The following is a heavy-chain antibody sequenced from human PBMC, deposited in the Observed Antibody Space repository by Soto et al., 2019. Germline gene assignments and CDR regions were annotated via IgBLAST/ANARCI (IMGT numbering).Heavy chain of an antibody. J-gene: IGHJ4*02. CDR3: ARIYVGYYFDY. CDR1: GASISSSSYY. CDR2: IYYSGST. V-gene: IGHV4-39*01. Sequence: QLQLQESGPGLVKPSETLSLTCTVSGASISSSSYYWGWIRQPPGKGLEWIGTIYYSGSTYYNPSLKRRVTISVDTSKNQFSLKLRSVTAADTAVYYCARIYVGYYFDYWGQGTLVTVSS. D-gene: IGHD3-16*01.